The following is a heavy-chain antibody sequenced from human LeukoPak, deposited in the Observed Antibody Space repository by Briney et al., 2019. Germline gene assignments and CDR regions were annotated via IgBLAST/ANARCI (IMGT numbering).Heavy chain of an antibody. CDR3: AREPPRTSSSWYLGS. CDR1: GFTFSSYW. CDR2: INSDGSST. Sequence: PGGSLRLSCAASGFTFSSYWMHWVRQAPGKGLVWVSRINSDGSSTSYADSVKGRFTISRDNAKNTLYLQMNSLRAEDTAVYYCAREPPRTSSSWYLGSWGQGTLVTVSS. V-gene: IGHV3-74*01. J-gene: IGHJ5*01. D-gene: IGHD6-13*01.